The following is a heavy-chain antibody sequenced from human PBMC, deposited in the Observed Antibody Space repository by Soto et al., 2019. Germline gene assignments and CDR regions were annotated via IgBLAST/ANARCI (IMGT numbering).Heavy chain of an antibody. V-gene: IGHV3-11*05. Sequence: GGSLRLSCAASGFTFSDYYMSWIRQAPGKGLEWVSYISSSSSYTNYADSVKGRFTISRDNAKNSLYLQMNSLRAEDTAVYYRASELRYFDWPLPSSDYWGQGTLVTVSS. CDR2: ISSSSSYT. D-gene: IGHD3-9*01. J-gene: IGHJ4*02. CDR1: GFTFSDYY. CDR3: ASELRYFDWPLPSSDY.